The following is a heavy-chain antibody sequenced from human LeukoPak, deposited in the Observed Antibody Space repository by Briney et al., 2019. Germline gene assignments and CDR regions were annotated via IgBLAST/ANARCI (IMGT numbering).Heavy chain of an antibody. CDR3: ARGSVSYVRFWFDP. D-gene: IGHD1-26*01. J-gene: IGHJ5*02. CDR1: GYTFTGYY. Sequence: ASVTVSCKASGYTFTGYYMHWVRQAPGQGLEWMGWINPNSGGTNYAQKFQGRVTMTRDTSISTAYMELGRLRSDDTAVSYCARGSVSYVRFWFDPWGQGTLVTVSS. CDR2: INPNSGGT. V-gene: IGHV1-2*02.